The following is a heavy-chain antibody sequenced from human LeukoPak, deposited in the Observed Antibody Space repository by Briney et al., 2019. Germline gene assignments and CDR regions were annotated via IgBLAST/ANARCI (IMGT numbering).Heavy chain of an antibody. Sequence: PGGSLRLSCAASGFTFSSYWMNWARQAPGKGLEWVASINHNGNVNYYVDSVKGRFTISRDNSKNTLYLQMKNLRVEHTAVYYCAKGLHGGVGYGVDVWGQGTTVSVSS. J-gene: IGHJ6*02. CDR3: AKGLHGGVGYGVDV. D-gene: IGHD3-16*01. CDR1: GFTFSSYW. CDR2: INHNGNVN. V-gene: IGHV3-7*03.